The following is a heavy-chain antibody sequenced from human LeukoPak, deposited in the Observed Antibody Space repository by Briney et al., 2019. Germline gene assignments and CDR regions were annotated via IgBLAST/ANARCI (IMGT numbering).Heavy chain of an antibody. D-gene: IGHD3-22*01. CDR2: INTDGRTT. CDR1: GFTFTTFW. V-gene: IGHV3-74*01. Sequence: GGSLRLSCAASGFTFTTFWMNWVRQAPGEGLVWVSLINTDGRTTTYADSVKGRVTISRDNAKNTLYLQMNSLRAEDTAVYYCARDGDSSGYYVNFDYWGQGTLVTVSS. J-gene: IGHJ4*02. CDR3: ARDGDSSGYYVNFDY.